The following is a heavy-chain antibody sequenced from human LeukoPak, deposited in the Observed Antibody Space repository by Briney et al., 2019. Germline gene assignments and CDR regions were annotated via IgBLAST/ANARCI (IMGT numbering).Heavy chain of an antibody. D-gene: IGHD3-10*01. CDR1: GFTFSSYS. Sequence: GGSLRLSCAASGFTFSSYSMNWVRQAPGKGLEWVSSISSSSSYIYYADSVKGRFTISRDNAKNSLYLQMNSLRAEDTAVYYCARESASYYYGSGSEVDYWGQGTLVTVSS. CDR3: ARESASYYYGSGSEVDY. CDR2: ISSSSSYI. V-gene: IGHV3-21*01. J-gene: IGHJ4*02.